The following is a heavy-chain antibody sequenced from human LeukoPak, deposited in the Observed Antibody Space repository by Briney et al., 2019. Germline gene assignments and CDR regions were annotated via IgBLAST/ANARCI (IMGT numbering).Heavy chain of an antibody. CDR1: GFTFSDDS. J-gene: IGHJ4*02. CDR3: ARSRGSSAPEY. V-gene: IGHV3-48*01. CDR2: ISSSSSPI. D-gene: IGHD6-6*01. Sequence: GGSLRLSCEASGFTFSDDSMNWVRQAPGKGRECVSYISSSSSPIYYADSVKGRFTISRDNAKNSLYLPMNSLGAEDTAVYYCARSRGSSAPEYWGQGTLVTVSS.